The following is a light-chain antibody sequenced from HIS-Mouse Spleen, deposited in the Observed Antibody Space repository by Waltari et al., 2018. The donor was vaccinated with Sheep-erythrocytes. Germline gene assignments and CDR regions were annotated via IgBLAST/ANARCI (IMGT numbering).Light chain of an antibody. CDR1: ALPKQY. J-gene: IGLJ2*01. CDR2: KDS. CDR3: QSADSSGTYPV. Sequence: SYELTQPPSVSVSPGQTARITCSGDALPKQYAYWYQQKPGQAPGLVIYKDSERPSGIPERFFGSSSGTTVTLTISGVQAEDEADYYCQSADSSGTYPVFGGGTKLTVL. V-gene: IGLV3-25*03.